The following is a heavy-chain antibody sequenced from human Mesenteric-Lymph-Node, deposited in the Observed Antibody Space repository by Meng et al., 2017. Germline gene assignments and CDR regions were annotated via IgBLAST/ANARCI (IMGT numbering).Heavy chain of an antibody. CDR1: GFTFSTYW. CDR2: IKEDSSET. V-gene: IGHV3-7*01. CDR3: ARGPGGYSYGSRFDY. Sequence: GESLKISCAASGFTFSTYWVTWVRQAPGKGLEWVANIKEDSSETYYVDSVRGRFTISRDNAKNSLYLEMNSLRADDTAVYYCARGPGGYSYGSRFDYWGQGTLVTVSS. D-gene: IGHD5-18*01. J-gene: IGHJ4*02.